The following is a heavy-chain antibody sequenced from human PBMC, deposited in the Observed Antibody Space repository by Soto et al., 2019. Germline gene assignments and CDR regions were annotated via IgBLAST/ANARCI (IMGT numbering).Heavy chain of an antibody. CDR3: ASFGDCGGDCYYYGMDV. D-gene: IGHD2-21*01. CDR1: GFTFSSYA. J-gene: IGHJ6*02. Sequence: GGSLRLSCAASGFTFSSYAMSWVRQAPGKGLEWVSAISGSGGSTYYADSVKGRFTISRDNSKNTLYLQMNSLRAEDTAVYYCASFGDCGGDCYYYGMDVWGQGTTVTVSS. V-gene: IGHV3-23*01. CDR2: ISGSGGST.